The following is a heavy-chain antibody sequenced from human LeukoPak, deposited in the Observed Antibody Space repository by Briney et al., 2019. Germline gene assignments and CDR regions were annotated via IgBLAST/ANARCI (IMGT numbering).Heavy chain of an antibody. CDR3: ARQQQWPGHFDY. Sequence: GGSLRLSCAASGFPLSSYAMSWVRQVPGKGLEWVSATSSSDDGTYHADSVRGRFTIYRDNFRNTLYLQVGSLRAEDTGVYYCARQQQWPGHFDYWGQGTLVTVPS. D-gene: IGHD6-19*01. CDR1: GFPLSSYA. CDR2: TSSSDDGT. V-gene: IGHV3-23*01. J-gene: IGHJ4*02.